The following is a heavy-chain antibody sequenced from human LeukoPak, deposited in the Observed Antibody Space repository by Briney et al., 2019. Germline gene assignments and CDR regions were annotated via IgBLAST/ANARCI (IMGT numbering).Heavy chain of an antibody. D-gene: IGHD6-19*01. V-gene: IGHV4-39*07. J-gene: IGHJ3*02. CDR2: IYYSGST. Sequence: SETLSLTCTVSGGSISSSSYYWGWIRQPPGKGLEWIGSIYYSGSTYYNPSLKSRVTISVDTSKNQFSLKLSSVTAADTAVYYCTRGWSSGGAFDIWGLGTMVTVSS. CDR1: GGSISSSSYY. CDR3: TRGWSSGGAFDI.